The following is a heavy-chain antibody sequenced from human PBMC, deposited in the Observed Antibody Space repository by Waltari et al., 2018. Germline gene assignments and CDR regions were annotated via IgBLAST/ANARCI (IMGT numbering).Heavy chain of an antibody. V-gene: IGHV5-51*03. Sequence: EVQLVQSGAEVKKPGEYLKLSCTGSGYSFTSYLIGWAPRMPGKGLEWMGIIYPGDSDTRYSPSCQGQVTISADKSISTAYLQWSSLKASDTAMYYWARVAAAGVREIDYWGQGTLVTVSS. D-gene: IGHD6-13*01. CDR1: GYSFTSYL. CDR2: IYPGDSDT. CDR3: ARVAAAGVREIDY. J-gene: IGHJ4*02.